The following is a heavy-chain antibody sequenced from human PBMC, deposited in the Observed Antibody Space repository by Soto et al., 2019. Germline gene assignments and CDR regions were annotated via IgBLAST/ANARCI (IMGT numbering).Heavy chain of an antibody. CDR3: VRSSVYDFWSGYYRDDYYAMDV. Sequence: SGPTLVNPTETLTLTCTVPGLSLSNAGVDVSWIRQPPGKALEWLAHTFSIDEKSYSTSLKSRLTISKDTTKNQVVLTMTNMDAVDTATYYCVRSSVYDFWSGYYRDDYYAMDVWGQGTTVTVSS. D-gene: IGHD3-3*01. CDR2: TFSIDEK. CDR1: GLSLSNAGVD. V-gene: IGHV2-26*01. J-gene: IGHJ6*02.